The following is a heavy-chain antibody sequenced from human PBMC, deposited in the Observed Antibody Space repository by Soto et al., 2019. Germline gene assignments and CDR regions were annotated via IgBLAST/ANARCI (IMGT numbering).Heavy chain of an antibody. Sequence: QVQLVQSGAEVKKPGSSVKVSCKASGGTFSSYAVSWVRQAPGQGLEWMGGIIPIFGTANYAQKFQGRVTITADESTSTAYMELSSLRSEDTAVYYCARGRSGIYYDAPDAFDIWGQGTMVTVSS. CDR1: GGTFSSYA. CDR2: IIPIFGTA. CDR3: ARGRSGIYYDAPDAFDI. D-gene: IGHD1-26*01. V-gene: IGHV1-69*01. J-gene: IGHJ3*02.